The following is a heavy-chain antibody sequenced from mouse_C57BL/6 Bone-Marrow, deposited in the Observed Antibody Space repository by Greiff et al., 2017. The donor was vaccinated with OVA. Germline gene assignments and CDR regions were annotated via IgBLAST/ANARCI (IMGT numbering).Heavy chain of an antibody. D-gene: IGHD3-2*02. CDR3: ARLSSGYLPWFAY. CDR2: INPNNGGT. CDR1: GYTFTDYN. J-gene: IGHJ3*01. V-gene: IGHV1-18*01. Sequence: EVQLQQSGPELVKPGASVKIPCKASGYTFTDYNMDWVKQSHGQSLEWIGDINPNNGGTIYNQKFKGKATLTVDKSSSTAYMELRSLTSEDTAVYYCARLSSGYLPWFAYWGQGTLVTVSA.